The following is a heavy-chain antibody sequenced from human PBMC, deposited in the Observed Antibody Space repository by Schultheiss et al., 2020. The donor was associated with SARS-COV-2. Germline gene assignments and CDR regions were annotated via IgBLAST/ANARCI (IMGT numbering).Heavy chain of an antibody. J-gene: IGHJ4*02. V-gene: IGHV3-23*03. D-gene: IGHD3-22*01. Sequence: GGSLRLSCAASGFTFSSYAMSWVRQAPGKGLEWVSVIYSGGSTYYADSVKGRFTISRDNSKNTLYLQMNSLKTEDTAVYYCTTVLHYYDSSGETSQGYWGQGTLVTVSS. CDR3: TTVLHYYDSSGETSQGY. CDR2: IYSGGST. CDR1: GFTFSSYA.